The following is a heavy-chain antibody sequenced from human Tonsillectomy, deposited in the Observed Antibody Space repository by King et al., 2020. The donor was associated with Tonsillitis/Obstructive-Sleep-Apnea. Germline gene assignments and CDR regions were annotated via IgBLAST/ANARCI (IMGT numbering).Heavy chain of an antibody. CDR3: ARDLDPSSAFDI. CDR1: GFTFSDYY. J-gene: IGHJ3*02. CDR2: ISTSGSII. V-gene: IGHV3-11*01. Sequence: VQLVESGGGLVKPGGSLRLSCAASGFTFSDYYMSWIRQAPGKGLEWVSYISTSGSIIYYVDSVKGRFTISRDNAKNSLYLQMNSLRAEDTAVYYCARDLDPSSAFDIWGQGTMVIVSS.